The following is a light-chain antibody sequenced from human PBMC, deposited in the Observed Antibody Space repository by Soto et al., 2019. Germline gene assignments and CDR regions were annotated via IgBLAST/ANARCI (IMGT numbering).Light chain of an antibody. V-gene: IGLV2-8*01. J-gene: IGLJ1*01. CDR3: SSYAGSNRV. CDR1: SSDVGGYNY. Sequence: QSVLAEPPCESGSAGQSVTISCTGTSSDVGGYNYVLWYQQYPGKAPKLMIYEVSKRPSGVPDRFSGSKSGNTASLTVSGLQSEDEADYYCSSYAGSNRVFGTGTKVTV. CDR2: EVS.